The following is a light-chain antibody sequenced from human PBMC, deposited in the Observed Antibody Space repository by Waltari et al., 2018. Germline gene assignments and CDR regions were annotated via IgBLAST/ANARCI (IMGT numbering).Light chain of an antibody. J-gene: IGKJ4*01. Sequence: DIVMTQSPDSLAVALGERATINCKSGQSVLYSSNNDRNYLAWYQQKPGQPPKLLFYWASTRESGVPDRFRGSGSETDFTLTISSLQAEDVAVYFCQQYYSTPLTFGGGTKVEIK. CDR3: QQYYSTPLT. CDR2: WAS. CDR1: QSVLYSSNNDRNY. V-gene: IGKV4-1*01.